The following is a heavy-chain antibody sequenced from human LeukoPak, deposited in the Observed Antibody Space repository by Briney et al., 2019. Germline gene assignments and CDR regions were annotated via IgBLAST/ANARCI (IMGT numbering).Heavy chain of an antibody. Sequence: ASVKVSCKASGYTFSGYYMHWVRQAPGQGLEWMGWINANSGDTKYAQKFQGRVTMTRDTSISTAYMELSRLRSDDTAMYYCAREISGYSDYWGQGTLVTVSS. CDR3: AREISGYSDY. J-gene: IGHJ4*02. CDR1: GYTFSGYY. D-gene: IGHD3-22*01. V-gene: IGHV1-2*02. CDR2: INANSGDT.